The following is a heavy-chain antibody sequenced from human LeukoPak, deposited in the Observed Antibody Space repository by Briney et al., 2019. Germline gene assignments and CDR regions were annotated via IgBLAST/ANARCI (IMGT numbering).Heavy chain of an antibody. D-gene: IGHD5-12*01. CDR3: ARHPGGYPYYFDY. Sequence: SETLSLTCTVSGGSINSDYWSWIRQPPGKGLEWIGYIYYSGNTKYNPSLKSRVTISVDTSKNQFSLKLSSVTAADTAVYYCARHPGGYPYYFDYWGQGTLVTVSS. J-gene: IGHJ4*02. CDR1: GGSINSDY. V-gene: IGHV4-59*08. CDR2: IYYSGNT.